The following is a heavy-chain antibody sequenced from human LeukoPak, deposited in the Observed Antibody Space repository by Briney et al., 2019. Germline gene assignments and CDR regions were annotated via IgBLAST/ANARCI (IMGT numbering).Heavy chain of an antibody. Sequence: GGSLRLSCAASGFTFSSYAMSWVRQAPGKGLEWVSAISGSGGSTYYADSVKGRFTISRDNSKNTLYLQMNSLRAEDTAVYYCAKDLLVEDIVVVPAPTPSGYWGRGTLVTVSS. CDR1: GFTFSSYA. CDR2: ISGSGGST. J-gene: IGHJ4*02. D-gene: IGHD2-2*01. CDR3: AKDLLVEDIVVVPAPTPSGY. V-gene: IGHV3-23*01.